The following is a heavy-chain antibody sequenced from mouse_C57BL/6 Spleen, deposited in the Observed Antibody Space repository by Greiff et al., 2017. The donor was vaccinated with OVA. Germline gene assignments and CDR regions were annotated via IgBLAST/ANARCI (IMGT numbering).Heavy chain of an antibody. V-gene: IGHV1-54*01. CDR2: INPGSGGP. CDR3: ARSGGRQLRVPTWFAY. CDR1: GYAFTNYL. J-gene: IGHJ3*01. D-gene: IGHD3-2*02. Sequence: QVQLKQSGAELVRPGTSVKVSCKASGYAFTNYLIEWVKQRPGPGLEWIGVINPGSGGPNYNEKFKGKATLTADKSSSTAYMQLSSLTSEDSAVYFCARSGGRQLRVPTWFAYWGQGTLVTVSA.